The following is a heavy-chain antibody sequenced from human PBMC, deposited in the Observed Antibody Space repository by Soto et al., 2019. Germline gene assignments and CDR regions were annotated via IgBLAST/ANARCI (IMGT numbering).Heavy chain of an antibody. J-gene: IGHJ4*02. V-gene: IGHV3-30*03. CDR2: ISSDGSKT. D-gene: IGHD2-15*01. CDR3: AMDLYGGSSRFDY. Sequence: QVQLVESGGGVVQPGRSLRLSCVASGFTFSNNGIHWVREAPGKGLEWVAVISSDGSKTYYADSVKGRFTISRDNSKNTLYLEMSSLRAEETAVYYCAMDLYGGSSRFDYWGQGTLVTVSS. CDR1: GFTFSNNG.